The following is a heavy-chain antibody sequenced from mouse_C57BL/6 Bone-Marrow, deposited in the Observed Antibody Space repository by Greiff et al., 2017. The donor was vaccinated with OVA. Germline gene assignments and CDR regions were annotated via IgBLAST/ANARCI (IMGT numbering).Heavy chain of an antibody. CDR1: EYEFPSHD. CDR3: AIYYGFPMDY. V-gene: IGHV5-2*01. D-gene: IGHD2-2*01. CDR2: INSDGGST. Sequence: DVKLQESGGGLVQPGESLKLSCESNEYEFPSHDMSWVRKTPEKRLELVAAINSDGGSTYYPDTMERRFIISRDNTKKTLYLQMSSLRSEDTALYYCAIYYGFPMDYWGQGTSVTVSS. J-gene: IGHJ4*01.